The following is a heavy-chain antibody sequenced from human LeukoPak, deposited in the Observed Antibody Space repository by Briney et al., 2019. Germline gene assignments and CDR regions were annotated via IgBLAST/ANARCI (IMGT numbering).Heavy chain of an antibody. CDR1: GFTFSNAW. Sequence: PGGSLRLSCAASGFTFSNAWMSCVRQAPGKGLERVAGISEDGINQYYADSVKGRFTISRDNSNNTLFLHMNSLRPEDTAVYYCARDRETTSSGTFDYWGQGALVIVSS. CDR3: ARDRETTSSGTFDY. CDR2: ISEDGINQ. D-gene: IGHD1-14*01. V-gene: IGHV3-30*03. J-gene: IGHJ4*02.